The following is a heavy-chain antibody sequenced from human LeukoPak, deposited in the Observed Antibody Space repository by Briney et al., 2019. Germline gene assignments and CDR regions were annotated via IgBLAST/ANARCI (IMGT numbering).Heavy chain of an antibody. CDR2: INHSGST. D-gene: IGHD3-22*01. CDR3: ARGPYYDSSGYYNY. Sequence: SETLSLTYAVYGGSFSGYYWSWIRQPPGKGQEWIGEINHSGSTNYNPSLKSRVTISVDTSKKQFSLKLSSVTAADTAVYYCARGPYYDSSGYYNYWGQGTLVTVSS. J-gene: IGHJ4*02. CDR1: GGSFSGYY. V-gene: IGHV4-34*01.